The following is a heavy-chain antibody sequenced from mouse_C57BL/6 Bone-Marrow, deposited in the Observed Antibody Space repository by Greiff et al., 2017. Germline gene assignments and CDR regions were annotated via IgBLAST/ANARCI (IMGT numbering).Heavy chain of an antibody. Sequence: VQLQQSGPELVKPGASVKISCKASGYTFTDYYMNWVKQSHGKSLEWIGDINPNNGGTSYNQKFKGKATLTVDKSSSTAYMELRSLTSEDSAVYYCARSGNYSNYSAWFAYWGQGTLVTVSA. D-gene: IGHD2-5*01. CDR3: ARSGNYSNYSAWFAY. J-gene: IGHJ3*01. V-gene: IGHV1-26*01. CDR1: GYTFTDYY. CDR2: INPNNGGT.